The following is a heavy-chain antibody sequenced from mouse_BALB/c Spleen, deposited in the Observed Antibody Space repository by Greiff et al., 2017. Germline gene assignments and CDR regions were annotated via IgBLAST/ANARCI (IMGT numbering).Heavy chain of an antibody. CDR1: GFTFTDYY. V-gene: IGHV7-3*02. J-gene: IGHJ4*01. Sequence: EVQGVESGGGLVQPGGSLRLSCATSGFTFTDYYMSWVRQPPGKALEWLGFIRNKANGYTTEYSASVKGRFTISRDNSQSILYLQMNTLRAEDSATYYCARDEGYYGNAMDYWGQGTSVTVSS. CDR3: ARDEGYYGNAMDY. CDR2: IRNKANGYTT. D-gene: IGHD1-1*01.